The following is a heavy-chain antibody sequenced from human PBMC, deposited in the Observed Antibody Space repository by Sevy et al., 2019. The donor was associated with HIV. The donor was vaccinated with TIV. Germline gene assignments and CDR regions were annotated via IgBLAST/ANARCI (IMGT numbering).Heavy chain of an antibody. V-gene: IGHV3-11*01. D-gene: IGHD2-2*02. Sequence: GGSLRLSCAASGFTFSDYYMSWIRQAPGKGLEWVSYISSRGSTIYYADSVKGRFTISRDNAKNSLYLQMNSLRAEDTAVYYCARDVGYCSSTSCYTPPHFDGMDLWGQGTTVTVSS. CDR3: ARDVGYCSSTSCYTPPHFDGMDL. CDR1: GFTFSDYY. CDR2: ISSRGSTI. J-gene: IGHJ6*02.